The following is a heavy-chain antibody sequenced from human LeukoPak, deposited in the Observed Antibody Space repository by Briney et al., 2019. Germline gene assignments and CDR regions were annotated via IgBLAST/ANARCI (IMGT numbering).Heavy chain of an antibody. CDR2: ISGYSGNT. Sequence: ASVKVSCKASGYTFTNYGINWVRQAPGQGLEWMGWISGYSGNTNYAQRFQGRVTMTTDTSTSTAYMELRSLRSDDTAFYYCARETATTMFDYWGQGTLVTVSS. CDR3: ARETATTMFDY. CDR1: GYTFTNYG. J-gene: IGHJ4*02. V-gene: IGHV1-18*01. D-gene: IGHD5-24*01.